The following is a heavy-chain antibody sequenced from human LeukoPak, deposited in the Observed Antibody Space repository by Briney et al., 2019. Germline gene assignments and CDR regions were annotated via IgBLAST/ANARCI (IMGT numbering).Heavy chain of an antibody. CDR1: ADSLSGYL. CDR3: ARSHGLY. V-gene: IGHV4-59*01. CDR2: VSDSGST. Sequence: KPSETLSLTCTVSADSLSGYLWAWIRQPPGKGLEWIGYVSDSGSTNYTPSLKSRPSISLDTAKNQFSLKLRSVTAADTAVYYCARSHGLYWGQGTLVTVSS. J-gene: IGHJ4*02.